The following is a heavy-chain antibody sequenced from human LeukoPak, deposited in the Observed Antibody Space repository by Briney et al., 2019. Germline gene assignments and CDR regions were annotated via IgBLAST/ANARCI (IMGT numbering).Heavy chain of an antibody. CDR2: INPNSGGT. CDR1: GYTFTGYY. D-gene: IGHD3-10*01. CDR3: ARDRGRTAHSIYYFDY. J-gene: IGHJ4*02. Sequence: ASVKVSCKASGYTFTGYYMHWVRQAPGQGLEWMGWINPNSGGTNYAQMFQGWVTMTRDTSISTAYMELSRLRSDDTAVYYCARDRGRTAHSIYYFDYWGQGTLVTVSS. V-gene: IGHV1-2*04.